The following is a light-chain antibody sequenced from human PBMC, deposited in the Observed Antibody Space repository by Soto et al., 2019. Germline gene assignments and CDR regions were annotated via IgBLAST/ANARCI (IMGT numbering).Light chain of an antibody. V-gene: IGKV1-17*01. CDR3: LQHNTYPLT. Sequence: DLQMTQSPSSLSASVGDRVTITCRASQGIRKDLGWYQQKPGKAPKRLIYAASSLQSGVPSRFSGGGSGTEFTLTINSLQPEDVATYYCLQHNTYPLTFGGGTKVEI. CDR2: AAS. J-gene: IGKJ4*01. CDR1: QGIRKD.